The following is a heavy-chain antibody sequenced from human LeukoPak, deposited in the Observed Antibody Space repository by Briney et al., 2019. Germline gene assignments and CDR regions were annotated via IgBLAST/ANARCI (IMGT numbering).Heavy chain of an antibody. Sequence: PGGSLRLSCVASGFTFSRFAMSWVRQAPGKGLEWVSAISNNGGYTYYADSVQGRFTISRDNSKSTLCLQMNSLRAEDTAVYYCAKQLGYCSDGSCYFPYWGQGTLVTVSS. CDR1: GFTFSRFA. V-gene: IGHV3-23*01. J-gene: IGHJ4*02. CDR2: ISNNGGYT. D-gene: IGHD2-15*01. CDR3: AKQLGYCSDGSCYFPY.